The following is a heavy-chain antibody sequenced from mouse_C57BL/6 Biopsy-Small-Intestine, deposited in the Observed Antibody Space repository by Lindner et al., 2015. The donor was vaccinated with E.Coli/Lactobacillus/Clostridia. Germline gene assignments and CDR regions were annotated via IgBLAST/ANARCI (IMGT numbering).Heavy chain of an antibody. CDR1: GYSFTDYN. CDR3: ARFGDGPYEDYFDY. CDR2: INPNYGTT. D-gene: IGHD2-3*01. V-gene: IGHV1-39*01. J-gene: IGHJ2*01. Sequence: VQLQESGPELVKPGASVKISCKASGYSFTDYNMNWVKQSNGKSLEWIGVINPNYGTTSYNQKFKGKATLTVDQSSSTAYMQLNSLTSEDSAVYYCARFGDGPYEDYFDYWSQGTTLTVSS.